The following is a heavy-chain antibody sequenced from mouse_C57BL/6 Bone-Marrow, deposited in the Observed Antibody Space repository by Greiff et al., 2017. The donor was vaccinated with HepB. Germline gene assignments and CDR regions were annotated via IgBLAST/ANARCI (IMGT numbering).Heavy chain of an antibody. V-gene: IGHV1-72*01. D-gene: IGHD2-2*01. J-gene: IGHJ2*01. CDR2: IDPNSGGT. CDR1: GYTFTSYW. Sequence: QVQLQQPGAELVKPGASVKLSCKASGYTFTSYWMHWVKQRPGRGLEWIGMIDPNSGGTKYTEKFKSKATLTVDKPSSTAYMQLSSRTSEDSAVYYCARLVTTYFDYWGQGTTLTVSS. CDR3: ARLVTTYFDY.